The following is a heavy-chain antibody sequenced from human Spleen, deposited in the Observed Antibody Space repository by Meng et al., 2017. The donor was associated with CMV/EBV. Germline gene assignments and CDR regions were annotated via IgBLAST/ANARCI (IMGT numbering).Heavy chain of an antibody. D-gene: IGHD2-2*01. CDR1: GYTFTGYY. J-gene: IGHJ4*02. CDR3: ARGYWSSTSCYHFDY. Sequence: ASVKVSCKASGYTFTGYYMHWVRQAPGQGLEWMGWINPNSGGTNYAQKFQGRVTMTRDTSISTAYMELSRLRSDDTAVYYCARGYWSSTSCYHFDYWGQGTLVTVSS. CDR2: INPNSGGT. V-gene: IGHV1-2*02.